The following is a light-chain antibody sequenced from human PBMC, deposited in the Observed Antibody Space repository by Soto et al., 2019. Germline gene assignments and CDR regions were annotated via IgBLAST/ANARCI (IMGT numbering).Light chain of an antibody. CDR2: GAS. CDR3: QQYGSSPVYT. V-gene: IGKV3-20*01. CDR1: QSVGSSY. Sequence: EIVLTQSPGTLSLSPGERATLSCRASQSVGSSYLAWYKQKPGQAPRLLIYGASSRASGIPDRFSGSGSGTDFTLTISRLEPEDFAVYYCQQYGSSPVYTFGQGTKLEIK. J-gene: IGKJ2*01.